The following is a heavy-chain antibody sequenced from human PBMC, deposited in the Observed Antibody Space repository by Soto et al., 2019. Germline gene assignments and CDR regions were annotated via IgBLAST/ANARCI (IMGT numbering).Heavy chain of an antibody. Sequence: VGSLRLSCTASGCTFTSYGMGWVRESPGKCLQWVSTIRGDGGQTHYTDSVKGRFSISRDNSKNTVYLQMDSLRAEDTAMYFCARDVGLDHDDFFAYWGQGTQVTVSS. D-gene: IGHD2-15*01. V-gene: IGHV3-23*01. CDR2: IRGDGGQT. J-gene: IGHJ4*02. CDR1: GCTFTSYG. CDR3: ARDVGLDHDDFFAY.